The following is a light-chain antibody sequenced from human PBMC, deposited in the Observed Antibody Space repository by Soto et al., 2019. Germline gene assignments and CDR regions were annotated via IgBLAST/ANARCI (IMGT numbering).Light chain of an antibody. Sequence: EIVLTQSPGTPSLSPGERATLSCRTSQSVSNSYLAWYQQKPGQAPRLLIYGASSRATGIPDRFSGSGSGTDFTLTISRLEPEDFAVYYYQQYGSSPPEAFGQGTKVEIK. CDR1: QSVSNSY. CDR2: GAS. J-gene: IGKJ1*01. CDR3: QQYGSSPPEA. V-gene: IGKV3-20*01.